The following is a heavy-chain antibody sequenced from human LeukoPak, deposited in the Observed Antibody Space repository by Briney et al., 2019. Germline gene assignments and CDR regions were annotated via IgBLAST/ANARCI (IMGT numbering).Heavy chain of an antibody. CDR1: GFTFSSYW. J-gene: IGHJ4*02. CDR2: IKQDGSEK. CDR3: VRSLTGTDDY. V-gene: IGHV3-7*01. Sequence: PGGSLRLSCAASGFTFSSYWMTWVRQAPGRGLEWVANIKQDGSEKYYVDSVKGRFTISRDNAKNSLSLQMNSLRAEDTALYFCVRSLTGTDDYWGQGTLVTVSS. D-gene: IGHD3-9*01.